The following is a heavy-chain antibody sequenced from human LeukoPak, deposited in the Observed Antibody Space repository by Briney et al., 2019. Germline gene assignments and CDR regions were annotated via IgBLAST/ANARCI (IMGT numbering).Heavy chain of an antibody. D-gene: IGHD3-10*01. CDR1: GFTFSSNG. Sequence: PGGSLRLSCAASGFTFSSNGMHWVRQAPGKGLEWVAVIWYDGSKKYYVDSVKGRFTISRDDSKSIAYLQMNSLKTEDTAVYYCTRERITSLYWGQGTLVTVSS. V-gene: IGHV3-33*01. CDR2: IWYDGSKK. J-gene: IGHJ4*02. CDR3: TRERITSLY.